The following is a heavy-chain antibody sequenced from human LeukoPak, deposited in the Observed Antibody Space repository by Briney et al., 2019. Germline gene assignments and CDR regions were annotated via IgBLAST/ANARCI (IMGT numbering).Heavy chain of an antibody. CDR1: GYTFTHYA. V-gene: IGHV7-4-1*02. CDR2: INTHTGNP. J-gene: IGHJ4*02. CDR3: AREGIAVYY. Sequence: ASVKVSCKASGYTFTHYAINWVRQAPGQGLEWMGWINTHTGNPTFAQGFTGRFVFSLDTSVSTAYLQISSLKAEDTAVYYCAREGIAVYYWGQGTLVTVSS. D-gene: IGHD6-19*01.